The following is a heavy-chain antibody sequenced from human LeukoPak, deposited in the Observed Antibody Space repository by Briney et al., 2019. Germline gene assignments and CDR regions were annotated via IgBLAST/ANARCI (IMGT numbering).Heavy chain of an antibody. J-gene: IGHJ2*01. Sequence: ASVTVSCKASGYTFASYGISWVRQAPGQGLEWMGWISAYNGNTNYAQTLQGRVTMTTDTSTSTAYMELRSLRSDDTAVYYCARVDVVVVAATHFAPWYFDLWGRGTLVTVSS. CDR1: GYTFASYG. CDR3: ARVDVVVVAATHFAPWYFDL. CDR2: ISAYNGNT. D-gene: IGHD2-15*01. V-gene: IGHV1-18*01.